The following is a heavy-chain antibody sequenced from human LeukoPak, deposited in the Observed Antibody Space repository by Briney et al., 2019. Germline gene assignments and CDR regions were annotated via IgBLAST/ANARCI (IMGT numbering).Heavy chain of an antibody. D-gene: IGHD6-19*01. Sequence: SVKVSCKASGGPFINYAISWVRQAPGQGLEWMGGISPVFGTPNCAQKFQGRVTIKTDESTSTAYMELISLRSEGTAVYYCARSIVVPGVLDYWGQGTLVTVSS. CDR1: GGPFINYA. CDR3: ARSIVVPGVLDY. J-gene: IGHJ4*02. V-gene: IGHV1-69*05. CDR2: ISPVFGTP.